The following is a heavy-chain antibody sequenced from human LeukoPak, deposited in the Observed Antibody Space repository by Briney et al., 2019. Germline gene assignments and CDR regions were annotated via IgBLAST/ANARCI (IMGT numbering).Heavy chain of an antibody. CDR2: ISSSGNTI. D-gene: IGHD6-13*01. CDR1: GFTFSSYE. V-gene: IGHV3-48*03. J-gene: IGHJ4*02. CDR3: ARDGGAAAGAFGS. Sequence: PGGALRLSCAASGFTFSSYEMNWVRQAPGNGLEWVSYISSSGNTIYYSASVKGRFTISRDKAKNSLYMQMNSLRAEDTAVYYCARDGGAAAGAFGSWGQGTLVTVS.